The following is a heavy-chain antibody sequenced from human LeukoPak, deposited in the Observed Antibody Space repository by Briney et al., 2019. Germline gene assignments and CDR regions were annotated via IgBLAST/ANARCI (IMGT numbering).Heavy chain of an antibody. CDR3: AKDRRYYDSSGYFDY. V-gene: IGHV3-30*02. J-gene: IGHJ4*02. CDR2: IRYDGSNK. CDR1: GFTFSSYG. Sequence: GGSLRLSCAASGFTFSSYGMHWVRQAPGKGLEWVAFIRYDGSNKYYADSVKGRFTISRDNSKNTLYLQMNSLRAEDTAVYYCAKDRRYYDSSGYFDYWGQGTLVTVSS. D-gene: IGHD3-22*01.